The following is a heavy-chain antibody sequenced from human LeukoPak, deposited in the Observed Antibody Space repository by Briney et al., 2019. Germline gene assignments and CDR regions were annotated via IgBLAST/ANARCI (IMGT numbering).Heavy chain of an antibody. V-gene: IGHV1-69*13. J-gene: IGHJ4*02. D-gene: IGHD3-9*01. Sequence: GASVEVSCKASGGTFNSYVFTWVRQAPGHGLEFMGGIIPIFGTPNYAQKFQGRLSITADESTRTAYMELSSLTSEDTAVYYCARSNEILTGYYGRHWGQGTLVTVSS. CDR2: IIPIFGTP. CDR3: ARSNEILTGYYGRH. CDR1: GGTFNSYV.